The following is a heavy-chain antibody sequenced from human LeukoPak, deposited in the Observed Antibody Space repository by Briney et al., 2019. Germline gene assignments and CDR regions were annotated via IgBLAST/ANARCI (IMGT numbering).Heavy chain of an antibody. CDR2: TYYRSKWYT. CDR1: GDSVSSNSAA. Sequence: SQTLSLTCAISGDSVSSNSAAWNWIRQSSSRGLEWLGRTYYRSKWYTDYALSVKSRITIIPDTSKNHFSLQLNSVTPEDTAVYYCARDRDLSAFDSWGQGTLVTVSS. CDR3: ARDRDLSAFDS. V-gene: IGHV6-1*01. D-gene: IGHD3-10*01. J-gene: IGHJ4*02.